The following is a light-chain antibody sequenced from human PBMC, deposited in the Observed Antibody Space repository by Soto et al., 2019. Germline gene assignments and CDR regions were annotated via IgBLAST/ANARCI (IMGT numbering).Light chain of an antibody. V-gene: IGKV3-20*01. CDR3: QQYGSSPLYT. CDR2: GAS. CDR1: QSVSSSY. J-gene: IGKJ2*01. Sequence: EIVLTQSPGTLSLSPGERATLSCRASQSVSSSYLGWYQQKPGQAPRLLIYGASSRATGIPDRFSGSGSGTDFNLTISRLEPEDFTVYYCQQYGSSPLYTFGQGTKLEIK.